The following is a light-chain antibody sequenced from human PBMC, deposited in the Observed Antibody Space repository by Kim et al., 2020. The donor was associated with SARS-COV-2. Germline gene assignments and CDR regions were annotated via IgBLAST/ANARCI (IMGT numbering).Light chain of an antibody. CDR1: QDINTW. Sequence: DIQMTQSPSSVSASVGDRVTITCRASQDINTWLAWYHQRPGKVPKLLIYGAFTLDGGVPSRFSGSGSGTDFTLTISSLQPEDFGTYYCQQAYSFPLTFGGGTRVDIK. J-gene: IGKJ4*01. CDR3: QQAYSFPLT. CDR2: GAF. V-gene: IGKV1-12*01.